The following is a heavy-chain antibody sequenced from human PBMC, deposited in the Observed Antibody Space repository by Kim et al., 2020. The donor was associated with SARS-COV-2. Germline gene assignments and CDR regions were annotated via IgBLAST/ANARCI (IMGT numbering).Heavy chain of an antibody. CDR1: GFTFSTYA. Sequence: GGSLRLSCAASGFTFSTYAMNWVRQATGKGLEWVSIISGSGGTTYYADSVKGRFTISRDNSKNTLYLQMNSLRGEDTAVYYCAKDLVGAGGNDYWGQGTL. CDR2: ISGSGGTT. J-gene: IGHJ4*02. V-gene: IGHV3-23*01. CDR3: AKDLVGAGGNDY. D-gene: IGHD1-26*01.